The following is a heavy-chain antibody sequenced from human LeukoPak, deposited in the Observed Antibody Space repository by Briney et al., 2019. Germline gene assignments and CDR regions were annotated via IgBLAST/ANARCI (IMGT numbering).Heavy chain of an antibody. J-gene: IGHJ6*04. CDR1: GGSFSGYY. V-gene: IGHV4-34*01. CDR3: ARTVAVAGRYPLDV. D-gene: IGHD6-19*01. Sequence: SETLSLTCAVYGGSFSGYYWSWIRQPPGKGLEWIGEINHSGSTNYNPSLKSRVTISVDTSKNQFSLKLSSVTAADTAVYYCARTVAVAGRYPLDVWGKGTTVTISS. CDR2: INHSGST.